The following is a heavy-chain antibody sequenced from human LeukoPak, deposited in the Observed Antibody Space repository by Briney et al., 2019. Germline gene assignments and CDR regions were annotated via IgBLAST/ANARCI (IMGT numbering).Heavy chain of an antibody. Sequence: GGSLRLSCAASGFTVSSNYMSWVRQAPGKGLEWVSVIYSGGSTYYADSVKGRFTISRDNSKNTLYLQMNSLRAEDTAVYYCARADSSGYYGSYYFDYWGQGTLVTVSS. V-gene: IGHV3-66*02. D-gene: IGHD3-22*01. CDR1: GFTVSSNY. CDR3: ARADSSGYYGSYYFDY. J-gene: IGHJ4*02. CDR2: IYSGGST.